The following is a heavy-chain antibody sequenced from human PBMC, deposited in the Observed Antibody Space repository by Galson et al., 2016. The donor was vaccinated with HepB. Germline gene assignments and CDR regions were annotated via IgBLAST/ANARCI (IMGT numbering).Heavy chain of an antibody. D-gene: IGHD1-26*01. CDR3: ARGIGVGAYYFDY. Sequence: SVKVSCKASGYTFSGHYIHWLRQAPGQGLEWMGWINPNNGGTNYAQKFQGWVTMTRDTSISTAYMELSRLRSDDTAVYYCARGIGVGAYYFDYWGQGTLVTVSS. CDR2: INPNNGGT. V-gene: IGHV1-2*04. CDR1: GYTFSGHY. J-gene: IGHJ4*02.